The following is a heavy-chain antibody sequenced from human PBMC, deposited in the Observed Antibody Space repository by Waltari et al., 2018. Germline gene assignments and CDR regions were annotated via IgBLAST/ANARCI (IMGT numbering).Heavy chain of an antibody. CDR1: GDTFNKYA. J-gene: IGHJ3*01. CDR2: IVPILRLT. D-gene: IGHD6-13*01. Sequence: QVQVVQSGTEVKKPGSSVRVSCKVSGDTFNKYAISWVRQAPGQGLEWMGKIVPILRLTNFSQKFRDRVTLTATTSTTTAFMDLTDLTSEDTVVYYCALSPQQLLAFDFWGQGTMVTVSS. CDR3: ALSPQQLLAFDF. V-gene: IGHV1-69*04.